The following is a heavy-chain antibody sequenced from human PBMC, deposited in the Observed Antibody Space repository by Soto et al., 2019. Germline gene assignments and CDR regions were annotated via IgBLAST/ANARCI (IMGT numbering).Heavy chain of an antibody. J-gene: IGHJ4*02. CDR3: TKGYYGSGSSYFDY. D-gene: IGHD3-10*01. V-gene: IGHV3-9*01. CDR2: ISWNSRSI. CDR1: GFTVAESA. Sequence: EVQWVESGGGLVQPGGSLRLSCAASGFTVAESAMHWVRQAPGKGLGWVSGISWNSRSIDYADSVKGRFTISRDNAKNSLFLQMNSLRPEDTALYYCTKGYYGSGSSYFDYWSRGALVTVSS.